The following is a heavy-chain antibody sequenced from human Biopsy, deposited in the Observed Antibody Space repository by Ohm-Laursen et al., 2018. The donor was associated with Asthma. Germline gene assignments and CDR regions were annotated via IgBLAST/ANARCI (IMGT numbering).Heavy chain of an antibody. CDR3: ARDGPDLPTELDY. CDR2: ITDNSSYI. CDR1: GFTFSDYN. V-gene: IGHV3-21*01. D-gene: IGHD1-14*01. J-gene: IGHJ4*02. Sequence: SLRLSCAASGFTFSDYNMHWVRQAPGKGLEWVSSITDNSSYIKYADSVKGRFTISRDNAKNSLYLQMNSLRAEDTAVYYCARDGPDLPTELDYWGPGTLVTASS.